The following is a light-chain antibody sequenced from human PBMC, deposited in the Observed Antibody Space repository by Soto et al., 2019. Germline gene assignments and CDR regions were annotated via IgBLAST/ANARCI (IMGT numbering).Light chain of an antibody. Sequence: DIQMTQSPSSLSASVGDRVTITCRATQGISNYLAWYQQKPGKVPKLLIYAASTLQSGVPSRFSGSGSGTDFTLTISSLQPEDVASYYCQRYISAPFTFGPGTNVDIK. CDR1: QGISNY. CDR3: QRYISAPFT. V-gene: IGKV1-27*01. CDR2: AAS. J-gene: IGKJ3*01.